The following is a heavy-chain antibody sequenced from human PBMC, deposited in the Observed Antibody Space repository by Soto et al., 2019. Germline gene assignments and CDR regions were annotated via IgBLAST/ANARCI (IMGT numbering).Heavy chain of an antibody. D-gene: IGHD3-10*01. J-gene: IGHJ5*02. CDR1: VGTIISYY. CDR3: ARAQRLEGLWFGEDRPNWFDP. V-gene: IGHV4-59*01. CDR2: IYYSGST. Sequence: PSGTLYITSTVYVGTIISYYCSWIRMPPGHGLESIRYIYYSGSTNYTPSLKSRVTISVDTSKHQFSLKLSSVTAADTAVYYCARAQRLEGLWFGEDRPNWFDPWGQGTLVTVSS.